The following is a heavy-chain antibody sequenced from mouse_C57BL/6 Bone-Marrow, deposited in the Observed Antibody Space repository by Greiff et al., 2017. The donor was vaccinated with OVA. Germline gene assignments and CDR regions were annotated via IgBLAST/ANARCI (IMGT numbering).Heavy chain of an antibody. V-gene: IGHV1-64*01. D-gene: IGHD4-1*01. CDR3: AREGQTGTGYWYFDV. CDR2: IHPNSGST. CDR1: GYTFTSYW. J-gene: IGHJ1*03. Sequence: QVQLQQPGAELVKPGASVKLSCKASGYTFTSYWMHWVKQRPGQGLEWIGMIHPNSGSTNYNEKFKSKATLTVDKSSSTAYMQLSSLTSEDSAVYYCAREGQTGTGYWYFDVWGTGTTVTVSS.